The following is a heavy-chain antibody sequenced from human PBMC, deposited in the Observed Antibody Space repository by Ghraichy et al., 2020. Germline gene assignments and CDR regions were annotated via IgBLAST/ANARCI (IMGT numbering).Heavy chain of an antibody. CDR1: GFTVSSNY. Sequence: GGSLRLSCAASGFTVSSNYMSWVRQAPGKGLEWVSVIYSGGSTYYADSVKGRFTISRDNSKNTLYLQMNSLRAEDTAVYYCARESATMIVGDAFDIWGQGTMVTVSS. CDR3: ARESATMIVGDAFDI. D-gene: IGHD3-22*01. J-gene: IGHJ3*02. V-gene: IGHV3-53*01. CDR2: IYSGGST.